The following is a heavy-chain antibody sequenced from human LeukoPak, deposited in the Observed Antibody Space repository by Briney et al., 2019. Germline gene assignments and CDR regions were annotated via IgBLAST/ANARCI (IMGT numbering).Heavy chain of an antibody. J-gene: IGHJ4*02. D-gene: IGHD6-13*01. Sequence: SGGSLRLSCAASGFTFSSYAMHWVRQAPGKGLEWVAVISYDGSNKYYADSVKGRFTISRDNSKNTLYLQMNSLRAEDTAVYYCASGSVGQQRVGGPLDYWGRGTLVPVPS. CDR1: GFTFSSYA. V-gene: IGHV3-30-3*01. CDR3: ASGSVGQQRVGGPLDY. CDR2: ISYDGSNK.